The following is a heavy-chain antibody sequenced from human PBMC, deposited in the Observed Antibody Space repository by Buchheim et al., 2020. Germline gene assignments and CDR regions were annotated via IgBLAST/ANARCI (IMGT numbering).Heavy chain of an antibody. CDR2: ISYDGSNK. CDR3: AKDLGTGDGYNYPRSAYYYYGMDV. D-gene: IGHD5-24*01. V-gene: IGHV3-30*18. J-gene: IGHJ6*02. Sequence: QVQLVESGGGVVQPGRSLRLSCAASGFTFSSYGMHWVRQAPGKGLEWVAVISYDGSNKYYADSVKGRFTISRDNSKNTLYLQMNSLRAEDTAVYYCAKDLGTGDGYNYPRSAYYYYGMDVWGQGTT. CDR1: GFTFSSYG.